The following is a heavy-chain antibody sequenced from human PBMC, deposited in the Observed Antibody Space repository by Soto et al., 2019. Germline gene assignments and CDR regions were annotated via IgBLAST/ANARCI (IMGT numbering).Heavy chain of an antibody. CDR3: ARGYDYDSGGYLFDY. CDR2: IYYSGST. D-gene: IGHD3-22*01. V-gene: IGHV4-31*03. Sequence: SETLSLTCSVSGGSVSSNIYYWTWIRQHPGKGPEWIGHIYYSGSTYYNPSLKSRLTISLDMSKNQFCLQLASVSAADTAAYYCARGYDYDSGGYLFDYWGQGTLVTVSS. J-gene: IGHJ4*02. CDR1: GGSVSSNIYY.